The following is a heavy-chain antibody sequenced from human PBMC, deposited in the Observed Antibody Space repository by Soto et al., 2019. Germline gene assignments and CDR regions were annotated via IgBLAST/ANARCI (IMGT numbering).Heavy chain of an antibody. D-gene: IGHD5-12*01. V-gene: IGHV3-21*01. CDR2: ISSSSYI. CDR1: GFTFSSYS. Sequence: GGSLRLSCAASGFTFSSYSMNWARQAPGKGLEWVSSISSSSYIYYADSVKGRFTISRDNAKNSLYLQMNSLRAEDTAVYYCACTSTRGYSGYDYAFDIWGQGTMVTVSS. J-gene: IGHJ3*02. CDR3: ACTSTRGYSGYDYAFDI.